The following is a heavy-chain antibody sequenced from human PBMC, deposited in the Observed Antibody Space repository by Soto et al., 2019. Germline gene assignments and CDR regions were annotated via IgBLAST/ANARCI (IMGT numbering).Heavy chain of an antibody. CDR2: IIPILGTA. V-gene: IGHV1-69*11. CDR3: ASHGITGTWVYYYGMDV. J-gene: IGHJ6*02. CDR1: GGTFSSYA. D-gene: IGHD1-7*01. Sequence: QVQLVQSGAEVKKSGSSVKVSCKGSGGTFSSYAISWVRQAPGQGLEWMGGIIPILGTADYAQKFQGRVTITADESTSTAYMELSSLRSEDTAVYYCASHGITGTWVYYYGMDVWGQGTTVTVSS.